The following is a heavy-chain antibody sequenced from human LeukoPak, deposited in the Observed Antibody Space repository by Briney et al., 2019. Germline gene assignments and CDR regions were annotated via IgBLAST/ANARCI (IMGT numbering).Heavy chain of an antibody. CDR1: GFTFSSDA. D-gene: IGHD6-19*01. J-gene: IGHJ4*02. CDR2: ISGSGRII. Sequence: GGSLRLSCAASGFTFSSDAMTWGPQAPGKGLEWVSTISGSGRIIYYADSVKGRFTMSRDNSKNTLYMQMNSLRAEDTAVYYCATNGGVAVAGSFDYWGPGTLVTVSS. V-gene: IGHV3-23*01. CDR3: ATNGGVAVAGSFDY.